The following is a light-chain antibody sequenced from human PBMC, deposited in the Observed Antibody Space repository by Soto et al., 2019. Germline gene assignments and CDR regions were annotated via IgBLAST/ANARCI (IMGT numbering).Light chain of an antibody. Sequence: EIVLTQSPATLSLSPGERATLSCRASQSISSSLAWYQQKPGQAPRLLIYDASNRATGIPARFSGSGSGTDFTLTISSLEPEDFAVYYCQHRRNWPLTFGGGTKVESK. CDR1: QSISSS. CDR3: QHRRNWPLT. V-gene: IGKV3-11*01. CDR2: DAS. J-gene: IGKJ4*01.